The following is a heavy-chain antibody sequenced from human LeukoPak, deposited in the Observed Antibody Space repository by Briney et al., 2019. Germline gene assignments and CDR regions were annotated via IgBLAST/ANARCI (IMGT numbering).Heavy chain of an antibody. V-gene: IGHV3-21*01. D-gene: IGHD3-16*01. CDR2: ISSSSSYI. J-gene: IGHJ6*03. CDR1: GFTFSSYS. CDR3: ARGSGITRRTYYYYMDV. Sequence: PGGSLRLSCAAAGFTFSSYSMNWVRQAPGKGLEWVSSISSSSSYIYYADSVKGRFTISRDNAKNSLYLQMNSLRAEDTAVNYCARGSGITRRTYYYYMDVWGKGTTVTVSS.